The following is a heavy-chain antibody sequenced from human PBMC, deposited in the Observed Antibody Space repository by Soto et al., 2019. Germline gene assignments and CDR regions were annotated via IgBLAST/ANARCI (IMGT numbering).Heavy chain of an antibody. CDR2: IYYSGST. Sequence: QVQLQESGPGLVKPSQTLSLTCNVSGVSISSGGYYWSWIRQHPAKGLEWIGHIYYSGSTYYNPSLKRRVTISVDTSKNHFSLKLSSVTAADTAVYYCARGRPDDYGDPDYFDYWGQGALVTVSS. J-gene: IGHJ4*02. CDR1: GVSISSGGYY. V-gene: IGHV4-31*03. D-gene: IGHD4-17*01. CDR3: ARGRPDDYGDPDYFDY.